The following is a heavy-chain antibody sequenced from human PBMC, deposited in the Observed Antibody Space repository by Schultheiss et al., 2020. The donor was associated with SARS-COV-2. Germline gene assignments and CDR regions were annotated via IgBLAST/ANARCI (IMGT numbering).Heavy chain of an antibody. V-gene: IGHV1-69*06. CDR1: GGTFNNYA. D-gene: IGHD3-9*01. CDR2: ITPLFGRA. CDR3: ARAARYYDLTGYYLVY. J-gene: IGHJ4*02. Sequence: SVKVSCKTSGGTFNNYAIHWVRQAPGQGLEWMGGITPLFGRANYAQKFQGRVTITADRSTSTVYMKLNSLRPEDTAVYYCARAARYYDLTGYYLVYWGQGTLVTVSS.